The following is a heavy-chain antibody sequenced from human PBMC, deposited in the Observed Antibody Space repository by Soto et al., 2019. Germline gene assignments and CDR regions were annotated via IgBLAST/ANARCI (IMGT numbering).Heavy chain of an antibody. CDR2: ITTGSSRSI. CDR3: ARDDAIFGAIPRMDI. Sequence: GGSLRLSCSASGFPFSTYTMYWVRQAPGKGLEWVSSITTGSSRSIFYADSVKGRFTISRDNANNILYLEMDNLRVEDTAVYYCARDDAIFGAIPRMDIWGQGTTVTVSS. J-gene: IGHJ6*02. CDR1: GFPFSTYT. V-gene: IGHV3-21*06. D-gene: IGHD3-3*01.